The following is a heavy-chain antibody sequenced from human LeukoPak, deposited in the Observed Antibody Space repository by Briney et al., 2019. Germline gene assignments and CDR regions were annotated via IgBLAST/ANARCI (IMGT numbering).Heavy chain of an antibody. CDR2: IIPIFGTA. CDR1: GGTFSSYA. Sequence: ASAKVSCKASGGTFSSYAISWVRHAPGQGLEWVGGIIPIFGTANHAQKFQGRVTITTDESTSTAYMELSSLRSEDTAVYYCARGEFTMVRGVYFNYWGQGTLVTVSS. J-gene: IGHJ4*02. CDR3: ARGEFTMVRGVYFNY. D-gene: IGHD3-10*01. V-gene: IGHV1-69*05.